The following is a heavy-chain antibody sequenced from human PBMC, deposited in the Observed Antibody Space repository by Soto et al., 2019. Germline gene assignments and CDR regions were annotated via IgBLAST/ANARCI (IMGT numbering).Heavy chain of an antibody. D-gene: IGHD5-12*01. CDR2: ISGNGDTT. CDR3: AKIRGYDLGTTTFQH. J-gene: IGHJ1*01. Sequence: EVQLLESGGGLVQRGGSLRLSCAASGFTISSSAMSWVRQAPGKGLDWVSAISGNGDTTYYADSVKGRFTISRDISKNTLYLQMNSLRAEDTAVYYCAKIRGYDLGTTTFQHWGQGTLVTVSS. CDR1: GFTISSSA. V-gene: IGHV3-23*01.